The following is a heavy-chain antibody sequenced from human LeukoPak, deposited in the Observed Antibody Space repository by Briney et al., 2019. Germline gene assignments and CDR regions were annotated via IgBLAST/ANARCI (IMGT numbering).Heavy chain of an antibody. D-gene: IGHD1-26*01. V-gene: IGHV1-46*01. CDR2: INPSGGST. CDR3: SRVPQVGATFDY. Sequence: ASVKVSCKASGYTFTSYYMHLVRQAPGQGLEWMGIINPSGGSTSNAQKFQVRVTMTSDTSTATVYIELNSQSSKDAAVAYCSRVPQVGATFDYWGQGTLVTVSS. CDR1: GYTFTSYY. J-gene: IGHJ4*02.